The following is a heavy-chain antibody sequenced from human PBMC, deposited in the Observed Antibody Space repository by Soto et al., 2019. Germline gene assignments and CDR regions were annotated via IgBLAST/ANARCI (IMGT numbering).Heavy chain of an antibody. CDR2: INTDGSST. J-gene: IGHJ4*02. CDR1: GFTFRSYW. Sequence: EVQLVESGGDLVQPGGSLRLSCAASGFTFRSYWMHWVRQAPGEGLVWVSRINTDGSSTSYADSVKGRFTISRDNAKNTLYLHMNSLRTEDTALYDCARQASFDYCGRGTLVTFSS. V-gene: IGHV3-74*01. CDR3: ARQASFDY.